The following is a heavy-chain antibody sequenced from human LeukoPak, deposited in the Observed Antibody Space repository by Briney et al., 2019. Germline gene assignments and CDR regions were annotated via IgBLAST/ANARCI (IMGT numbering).Heavy chain of an antibody. Sequence: GGSLRLSCAASGFTFSSYGMSWVRQAPGKGLEWVSAIRGSGDSTYYADSVKGRFTISRDNSKNTLYLQMNSLRAEDTAVYYCAKADYASGTYGAFDYWGQGTLVTVSS. J-gene: IGHJ4*02. CDR2: IRGSGDST. V-gene: IGHV3-23*01. D-gene: IGHD3-10*01. CDR1: GFTFSSYG. CDR3: AKADYASGTYGAFDY.